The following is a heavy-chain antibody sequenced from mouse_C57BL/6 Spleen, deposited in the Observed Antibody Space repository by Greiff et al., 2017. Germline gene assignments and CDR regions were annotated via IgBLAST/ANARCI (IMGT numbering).Heavy chain of an antibody. CDR1: GYTFTSYW. D-gene: IGHD1-1*01. CDR2: IHPNSGST. Sequence: QVQLQQPGAELVKPGASVKLSCKASGYTFTSYWMHWVKQRPGQGLEWIGMIHPNSGSTNYNEKFKSKATLTVDKSSSTAYMQLSSLTSEDSAVYYCARRDYGSSSWYFDVWGTGTTVTVSS. J-gene: IGHJ1*03. CDR3: ARRDYGSSSWYFDV. V-gene: IGHV1-64*01.